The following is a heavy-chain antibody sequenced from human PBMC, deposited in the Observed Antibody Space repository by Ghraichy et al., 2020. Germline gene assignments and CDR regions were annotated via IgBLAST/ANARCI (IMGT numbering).Heavy chain of an antibody. D-gene: IGHD3-22*01. Sequence: GSLRLSCTVSGGSISSYYWSWIRQPPGKGLEWIGYIYYSGSTNYNPSLKSRVTISVDTSKNQFSLKLSSVTAADTAVYYCARGPTYYYDSSGYYLFDYWGQGTLVTVSS. CDR1: GGSISSYY. CDR2: IYYSGST. CDR3: ARGPTYYYDSSGYYLFDY. J-gene: IGHJ4*02. V-gene: IGHV4-59*08.